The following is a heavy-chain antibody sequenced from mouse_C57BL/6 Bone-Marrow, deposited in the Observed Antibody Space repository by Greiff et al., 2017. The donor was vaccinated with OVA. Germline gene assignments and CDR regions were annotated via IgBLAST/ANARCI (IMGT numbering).Heavy chain of an antibody. D-gene: IGHD2-3*01. Sequence: QVQLQQSGAELARPGASVKLSCKASGYTFTSYGISWVKQRTGQGLEWIGEIYPRSGNTYYNEKFKGKATLTADKSSSTAYMELRSLTSEDSAVYFCARWLLRYDWYSDVWGTGTTVTVSS. CDR1: GYTFTSYG. J-gene: IGHJ1*03. CDR3: ARWLLRYDWYSDV. CDR2: IYPRSGNT. V-gene: IGHV1-81*01.